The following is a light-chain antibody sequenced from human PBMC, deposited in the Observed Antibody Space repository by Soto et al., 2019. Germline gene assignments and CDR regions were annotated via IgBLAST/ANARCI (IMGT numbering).Light chain of an antibody. CDR1: QGISSF. J-gene: IGKJ4*01. CDR3: QHLSTYPPT. Sequence: IQLTQSPSSLSASVGDRVTITCRASQGISSFLAWYQQKPGKAPKLLIHGASTLQSGVPSRFSGSGSGTDFTLTSSSLQPEDFATYFCQHLSTYPPTFGGGTKVAIK. CDR2: GAS. V-gene: IGKV1-9*01.